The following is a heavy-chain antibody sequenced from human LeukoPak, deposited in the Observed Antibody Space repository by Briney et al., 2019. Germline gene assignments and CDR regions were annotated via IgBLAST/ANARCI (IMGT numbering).Heavy chain of an antibody. CDR3: SAGVGTSDFDY. Sequence: PGGSLRLSCAASGFTVSSNYMSWVRQAPGKGLEWVGRIKSKTDGGTRDFAASVKDRFIISRDDSRNTMYLQMSSLKTEDTAVYYCSAGVGTSDFDYWGQGILVTVSS. D-gene: IGHD1-26*01. CDR1: GFTVSSNY. CDR2: IKSKTDGGTR. V-gene: IGHV3-15*01. J-gene: IGHJ4*02.